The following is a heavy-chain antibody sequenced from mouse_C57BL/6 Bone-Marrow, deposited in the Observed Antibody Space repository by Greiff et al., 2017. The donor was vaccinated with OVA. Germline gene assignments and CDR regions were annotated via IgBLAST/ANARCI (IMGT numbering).Heavy chain of an antibody. D-gene: IGHD2-3*01. Sequence: EVQRVESGGDLVKPGGSLKLSCAASGFTFSSYGMSWVRQTPDKRLEWVATISSGGSYTYYPDSVKGRFTISRDNAKNTLYLQMSSLKSEDTAMYYCARTRKVYDGYFAYWGQGTLVTVSA. J-gene: IGHJ3*01. V-gene: IGHV5-6*01. CDR3: ARTRKVYDGYFAY. CDR2: ISSGGSYT. CDR1: GFTFSSYG.